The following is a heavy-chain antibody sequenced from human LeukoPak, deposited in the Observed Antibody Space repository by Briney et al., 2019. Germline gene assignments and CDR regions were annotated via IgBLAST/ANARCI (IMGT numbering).Heavy chain of an antibody. V-gene: IGHV4-34*01. CDR3: ARGGGSYYPFDY. CDR1: GGSFSGYY. Sequence: SETLSLTCAVYGGSFSGYYWSWIRQPPGKGLEWIGEINHSGSTYYNPSLKSRVTISVDRSKNQFSLKLSSVTAADTAVYYCARGGGSYYPFDYWGQGTLVTVSS. CDR2: INHSGST. J-gene: IGHJ4*02. D-gene: IGHD1-26*01.